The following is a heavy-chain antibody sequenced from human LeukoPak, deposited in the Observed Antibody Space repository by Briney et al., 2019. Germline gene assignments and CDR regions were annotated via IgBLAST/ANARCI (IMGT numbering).Heavy chain of an antibody. J-gene: IGHJ4*02. CDR2: INAGNGYT. CDR1: GYTFTNHA. CDR3: ARAECASCYLVDF. D-gene: IGHD2-2*01. Sequence: ASVKVSCKASGYTFTNHAIHWVRQAPGQRLEWMGWINAGNGYTEYPQNFRDRVTITRDTSANTVYMELSSLRSEDTAVYFCARAECASCYLVDFWGQGTLITVSS. V-gene: IGHV1-3*01.